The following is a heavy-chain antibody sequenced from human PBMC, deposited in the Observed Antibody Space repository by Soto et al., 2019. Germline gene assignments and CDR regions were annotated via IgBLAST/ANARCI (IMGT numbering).Heavy chain of an antibody. CDR2: IIPIFGTA. V-gene: IGHV1-69*13. J-gene: IGHJ4*02. D-gene: IGHD3-9*01. CDR3: AARYYDILTGLFDY. Sequence: SVKVSCKASGGTFSSYAISWVRQAPGQGLEWMGGIIPIFGTANYAQKFQGRVTITADESTSTAYMELNSLRAEDTAVYYCAARYYDILTGLFDYWGQGTLVTVSS. CDR1: GGTFSSYA.